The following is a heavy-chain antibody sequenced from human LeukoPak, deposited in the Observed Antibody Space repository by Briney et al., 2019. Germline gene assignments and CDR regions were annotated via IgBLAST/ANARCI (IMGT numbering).Heavy chain of an antibody. Sequence: EASVKVSCKASGYTFTSYGISWVRQAPGQGLEWMGWTSAYNGNTNYAQKLQGRVTMTTDTSTSTAYMELRSLRSDDTAVYYCARDAFGGAKAYFDYWGQGTLVTVSS. CDR3: ARDAFGGAKAYFDY. J-gene: IGHJ4*02. V-gene: IGHV1-18*04. CDR1: GYTFTSYG. D-gene: IGHD3-16*01. CDR2: TSAYNGNT.